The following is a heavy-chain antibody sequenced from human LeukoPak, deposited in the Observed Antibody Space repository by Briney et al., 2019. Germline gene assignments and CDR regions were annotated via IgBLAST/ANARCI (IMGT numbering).Heavy chain of an antibody. V-gene: IGHV3-48*04. J-gene: IGHJ4*02. D-gene: IGHD3-9*01. CDR2: IGRSGTTI. CDR3: ATNHPNGGGGRYFDWSPID. Sequence: GGSLRLSCAASGFTLSDYTMNWVRQAPGKGLEWVSFIGRSGTTIYYANSVKGRFTCSRDNAKNSLHLQMNSLRAEDTAVYYYATNHPNGGGGRYFDWSPIDWGQGALVTVSS. CDR1: GFTLSDYT.